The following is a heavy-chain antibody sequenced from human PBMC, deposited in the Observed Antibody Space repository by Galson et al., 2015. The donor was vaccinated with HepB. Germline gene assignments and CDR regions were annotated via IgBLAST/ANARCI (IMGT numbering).Heavy chain of an antibody. D-gene: IGHD1-26*01. CDR1: GFTFSDYY. CDR2: ISSSGIYT. CDR3: ARESGSYFRIWSY. Sequence: SLRLSCAASGFTFSDYYMTWIRQAPGKGLEWVSYISSSGIYTDYADSVKGRFTISRDNAKKSLYLEMNSLRAEDTAVYYCARESGSYFRIWSYWGQGTLVTVSA. V-gene: IGHV3-11*05. J-gene: IGHJ4*02.